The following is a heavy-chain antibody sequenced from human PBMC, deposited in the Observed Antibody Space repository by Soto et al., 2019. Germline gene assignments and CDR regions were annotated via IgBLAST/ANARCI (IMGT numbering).Heavy chain of an antibody. J-gene: IGHJ4*02. V-gene: IGHV3-23*01. CDR3: ATDKRSFDY. Sequence: EVQVLESGGDLVQPGGSLSLSCAASGLAFRSYAMSWVRQAPGKGLVWVSGISGGGTSTYYADSVKGRFTSSRDNSKNTLYLQMNSLRAEDTALYYCATDKRSFDYWGQGTVVTVSS. CDR2: ISGGGTST. CDR1: GLAFRSYA.